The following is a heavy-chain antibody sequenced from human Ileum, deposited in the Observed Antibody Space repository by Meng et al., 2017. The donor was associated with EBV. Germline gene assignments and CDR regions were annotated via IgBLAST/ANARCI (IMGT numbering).Heavy chain of an antibody. J-gene: IGHJ4*02. V-gene: IGHV1-69*06. CDR1: GSTFSFYG. CDR3: ARGTGADY. CDR2: IIPALGTP. Sequence: QVQLVQSWPEVKNPGASVKVSCKSSGSTFSFYGITWVRQAPGQGLEWMGGIIPALGTPKYARKFQDRLTITADKSTSTGYMELHSLTSNDTAVYFCARGTGADYWGQGTLVTVSS. D-gene: IGHD3-10*01.